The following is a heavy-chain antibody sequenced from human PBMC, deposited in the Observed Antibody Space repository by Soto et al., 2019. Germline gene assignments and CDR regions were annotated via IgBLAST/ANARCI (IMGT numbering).Heavy chain of an antibody. J-gene: IGHJ6*02. CDR2: ISAYNGNT. Sequence: GASVKVSCKXSGYTFTSYGISWVRQAPGQGLEWMGWISAYNGNTNYAQKLQGRVTMTTDTSTSTAYMELRSLRSDDTAVYYCARDHIRARILTQSVYYYGMDVWGQGTTVTVSS. V-gene: IGHV1-18*01. CDR1: GYTFTSYG. D-gene: IGHD3-9*01. CDR3: ARDHIRARILTQSVYYYGMDV.